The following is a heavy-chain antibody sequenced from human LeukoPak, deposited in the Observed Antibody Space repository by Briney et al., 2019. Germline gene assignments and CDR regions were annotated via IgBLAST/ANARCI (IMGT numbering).Heavy chain of an antibody. CDR1: GGSISSYY. CDR3: ARSGAVSWYRAFDI. CDR2: IYTSGST. Sequence: SETLSLTCTVSGGSISSYYWSWIRQPAGKGLEWIGRIYTSGSTNYNPSLKSRVTMSVDTSKNQFSLKLSSVTAADTAVYYCARSGAVSWYRAFDIWGQGTMVTVSS. V-gene: IGHV4-4*07. J-gene: IGHJ3*02. D-gene: IGHD6-13*01.